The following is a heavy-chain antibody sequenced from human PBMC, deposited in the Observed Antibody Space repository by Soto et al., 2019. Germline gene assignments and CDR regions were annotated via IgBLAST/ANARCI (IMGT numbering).Heavy chain of an antibody. V-gene: IGHV1-3*01. CDR3: VRRHVSAXXXDWFDX. CDR1: GYTFTSYD. CDR2: INAANGNT. Sequence: VASVKVSCKASGYTFTSYDINWVRQATGQGLEWMGWINAANGNTNYAPKFQGRVTITRDTSASTAYMELSSLRSEDTAVYYCVRRHVSAXXXDWFDXWGQGTLVTVSS. D-gene: IGHD6-13*01. J-gene: IGHJ5*02.